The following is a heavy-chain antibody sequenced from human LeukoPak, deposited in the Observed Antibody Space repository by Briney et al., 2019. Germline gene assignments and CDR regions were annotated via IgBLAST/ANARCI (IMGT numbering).Heavy chain of an antibody. CDR2: INPNSGGT. V-gene: IGHV1-2*02. CDR1: GYTFTGYY. J-gene: IGHJ6*02. CDR3: ARGLCGSDCRADYGMDV. Sequence: ASVKVSCKASGYTFTGYYMHWVRQAPGKGLEWMGWINPNSGGTNYAHTFQGRFTMARDKSNSTVYLELNSLRYDDTAVYHCARGLCGSDCRADYGMDVWGRGTTVTVS. D-gene: IGHD2-21*02.